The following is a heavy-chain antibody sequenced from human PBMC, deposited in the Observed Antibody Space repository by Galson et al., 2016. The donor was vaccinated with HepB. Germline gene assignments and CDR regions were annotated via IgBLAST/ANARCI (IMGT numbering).Heavy chain of an antibody. J-gene: IGHJ4*02. V-gene: IGHV3-72*01. Sequence: SLRLSCAASGFTFSDHFMDWVRQAPGKGLEFVGRIRSKSNSYSTECAASVRGRFTVSRDDSENSLYLQMNSLKTEDTAVYYCVRDFLGLGDYWGQGTLVTVSS. CDR3: VRDFLGLGDY. D-gene: IGHD1-26*01. CDR1: GFTFSDHF. CDR2: IRSKSNSYST.